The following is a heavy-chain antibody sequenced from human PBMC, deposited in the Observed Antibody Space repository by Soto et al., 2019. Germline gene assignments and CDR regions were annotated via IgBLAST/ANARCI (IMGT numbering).Heavy chain of an antibody. CDR3: AKGSTVTTRLSEFDY. Sequence: GGSLRLSCAASGFTFSSYAMSWVRQAPGKGLEWVSAISGSGGSTYYADSVKGRFTISRDNSKNTLYLQMNSLRAEDTAVYYCAKGSTVTTRLSEFDYWGQGTLVTVSS. D-gene: IGHD4-17*01. J-gene: IGHJ4*02. V-gene: IGHV3-23*01. CDR1: GFTFSSYA. CDR2: ISGSGGST.